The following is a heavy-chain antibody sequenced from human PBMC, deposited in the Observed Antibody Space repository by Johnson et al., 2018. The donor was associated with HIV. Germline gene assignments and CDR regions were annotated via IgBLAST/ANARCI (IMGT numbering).Heavy chain of an antibody. V-gene: IGHV3-15*01. D-gene: IGHD2-15*01. Sequence: VQLVESGGGLVKPGGSLRLSCAASGFTFSNVWMTWVRQAPGKGLEWVGRIKRKIEGETTDYAAPVKGRFTISRDDSKNTLYLQMNSLKTEDTAVYYCTTDLPYCSGHDCYNAFDLWGQGTTVIVSS. CDR1: GFTFSNVW. J-gene: IGHJ3*01. CDR3: TTDLPYCSGHDCYNAFDL. CDR2: IKRKIEGETT.